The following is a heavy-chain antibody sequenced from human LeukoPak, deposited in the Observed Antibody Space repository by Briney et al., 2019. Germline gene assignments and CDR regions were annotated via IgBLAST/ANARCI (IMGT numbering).Heavy chain of an antibody. D-gene: IGHD7-27*01. V-gene: IGHV4-59*01. CDR1: GGSISIYY. Sequence: SETLSFTCIVSGGSISIYYWSWIRQPPGKGLEWIGYTYNSGNTEYNPSLKRRVTISADTSKNQFSLKLTSVTAADTAVYYCARDRELGSWGQGTLVTVSS. J-gene: IGHJ5*02. CDR2: TYNSGNT. CDR3: ARDRELGS.